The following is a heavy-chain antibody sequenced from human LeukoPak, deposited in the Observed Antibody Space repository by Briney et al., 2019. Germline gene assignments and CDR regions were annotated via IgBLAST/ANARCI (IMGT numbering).Heavy chain of an antibody. CDR1: GYSFTSYW. D-gene: IGHD5-18*01. Sequence: GESLKISCKGSGYSFTSYWIGWVRQMPGKGLEWMGIIYPGDSDTRYSPSFQGQVTISADKSISTAYLQWSSLKASDTAMYYCAGGLLYSYGLKPFDYWGQGTLVTVSS. J-gene: IGHJ4*02. V-gene: IGHV5-51*01. CDR2: IYPGDSDT. CDR3: AGGLLYSYGLKPFDY.